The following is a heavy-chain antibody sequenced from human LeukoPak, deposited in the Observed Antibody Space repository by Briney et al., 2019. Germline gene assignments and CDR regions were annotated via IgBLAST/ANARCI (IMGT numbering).Heavy chain of an antibody. CDR3: AKEVHRQWLVGGVDY. CDR2: ISGSGGST. Sequence: GGSLRLSCAASGFTFSSYGMRWVRQAPGKGLEWVSAISGSGGSTYYADSVKGRFTISRDNSKNTLYLQMNSLRAEDTAVYYCAKEVHRQWLVGGVDYWGQGTLVTVSS. V-gene: IGHV3-23*01. D-gene: IGHD6-19*01. J-gene: IGHJ4*02. CDR1: GFTFSSYG.